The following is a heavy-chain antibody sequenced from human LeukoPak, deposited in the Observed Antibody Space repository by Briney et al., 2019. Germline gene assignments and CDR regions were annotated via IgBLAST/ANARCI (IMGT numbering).Heavy chain of an antibody. CDR1: GSSITSDYF. CDR2: IYYSWGM. CDR3: ARDVTAGFFDY. Sequence: SETLSLTCAVSGSSITSDYFWGWIRQPPGKGLEWIATIYYSWGMYFNPSLKSRVTVSLDASKNQFSLKMTSLTAADTAIYYCARDVTAGFFDYWGQGIMVTVSS. D-gene: IGHD3-10*01. V-gene: IGHV4-38-2*01. J-gene: IGHJ4*02.